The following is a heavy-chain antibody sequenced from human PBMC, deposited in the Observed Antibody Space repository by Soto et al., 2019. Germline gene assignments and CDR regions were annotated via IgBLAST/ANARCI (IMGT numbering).Heavy chain of an antibody. CDR3: AKGTAAMKSWFDP. Sequence: QPXGSLRLSCAVSGFSFSTYTMNWVRQAPGKGLEWVSSISASGGATYYADSVKGRFTVSRDNAKNTLHLQMNSLRGDDTAKYFCAKGTAAMKSWFDPWGQGTLVTVSS. CDR1: GFSFSTYT. J-gene: IGHJ5*02. CDR2: ISASGGAT. D-gene: IGHD2-2*01. V-gene: IGHV3-23*01.